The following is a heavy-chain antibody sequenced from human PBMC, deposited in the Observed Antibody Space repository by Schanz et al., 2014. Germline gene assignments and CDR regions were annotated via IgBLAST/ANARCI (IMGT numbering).Heavy chain of an antibody. V-gene: IGHV3-23*03. D-gene: IGHD2-2*01. CDR2: IYMDGSGR. J-gene: IGHJ4*02. CDR1: GFTVRTFA. CDR3: AKVAPAATYLDS. Sequence: EVQVLESGEGLVEAGGSLRLSCAASGFTVRTFAMDWVRQAAGKGLEWVSRIYMDGSGRDYGDSVKGRFTVSRDNAKNTLYLQMDSLRAEDTAVYYCAKVAPAATYLDSWGLGTLVTVSS.